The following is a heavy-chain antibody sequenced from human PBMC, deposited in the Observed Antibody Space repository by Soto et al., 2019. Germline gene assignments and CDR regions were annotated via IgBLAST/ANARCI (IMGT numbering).Heavy chain of an antibody. V-gene: IGHV1-18*01. Sequence: ASVKVSCKASGYTFTSYGISWVRQAPGQGLEWMGWISAYNGNTNYAQKLQGRVTMTTDTSTSTAYMELRSLRPDDTAVYYCARAGDYDFWSGAFDYWGQGTLVTVSS. D-gene: IGHD3-3*01. J-gene: IGHJ4*02. CDR2: ISAYNGNT. CDR1: GYTFTSYG. CDR3: ARAGDYDFWSGAFDY.